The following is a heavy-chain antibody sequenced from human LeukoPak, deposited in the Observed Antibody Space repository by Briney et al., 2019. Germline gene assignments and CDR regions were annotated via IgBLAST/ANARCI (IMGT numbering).Heavy chain of an antibody. D-gene: IGHD5-18*01. CDR2: ISSSGSTI. V-gene: IGHV3-48*03. Sequence: GGSLRLSCAASGFTFSSYEMNWVRQAPGKGLEWVSYISSSGSTIYYAGPVKGRFTISRDNAKNSLYLQMNSLRAEDTAVYYCARDRGYSYGCDWFDPWGQGTLVTVSS. CDR1: GFTFSSYE. J-gene: IGHJ5*02. CDR3: ARDRGYSYGCDWFDP.